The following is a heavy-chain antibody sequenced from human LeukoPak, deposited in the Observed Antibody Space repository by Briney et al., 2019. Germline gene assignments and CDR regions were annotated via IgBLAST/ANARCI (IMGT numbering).Heavy chain of an antibody. CDR2: TNHSGST. CDR1: GGSFSGYY. J-gene: IGHJ4*02. CDR3: ARGTMTTVTYYFDY. D-gene: IGHD4-17*01. V-gene: IGHV4-34*01. Sequence: PSETLSLTCAVYGGSFSGYYWSWIRQPPGKGLEWIGETNHSGSTNYIPSLKSRVTISVDTSKNQFSLKLSSVTAADTAVYYCARGTMTTVTYYFDYWGQGTLVTVSS.